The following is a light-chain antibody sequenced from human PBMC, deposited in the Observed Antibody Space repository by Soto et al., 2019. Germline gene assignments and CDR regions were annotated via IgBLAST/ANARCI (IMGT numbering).Light chain of an antibody. V-gene: IGKV1-12*01. CDR1: QDISSW. J-gene: IGKJ3*01. CDR3: QQANSLPFT. Sequence: DIQMTQSPSSVSASVGDRVTITCRASQDISSWLAWYQQKPGKAPNLLIYATSSLQSGVPSRFSGSGSGTDFTLTISSLQPEDFATYYCQQANSLPFTFRPGTKVDIK. CDR2: ATS.